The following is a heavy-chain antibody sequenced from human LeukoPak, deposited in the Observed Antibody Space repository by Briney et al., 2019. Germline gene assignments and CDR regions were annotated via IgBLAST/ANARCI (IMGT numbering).Heavy chain of an antibody. CDR3: APFGESAG. CDR2: MNYNSGNT. Sequence: ASVKVSCKASGYTFTSFDINWVRQATGQGLEWMGWMNYNSGNTGYAQKFQGRVIMTRNISISTAYMELSSLRSEDSAVYYCAPFGESAGWGQGTLVTVSS. J-gene: IGHJ4*02. D-gene: IGHD3-10*01. CDR1: GYTFTSFD. V-gene: IGHV1-8*01.